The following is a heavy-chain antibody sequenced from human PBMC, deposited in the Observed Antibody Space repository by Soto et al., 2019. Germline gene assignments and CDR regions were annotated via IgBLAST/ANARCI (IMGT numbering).Heavy chain of an antibody. J-gene: IGHJ4*02. V-gene: IGHV1-58*01. CDR3: AAGGYSYALHYFDY. D-gene: IGHD5-18*01. CDR1: GFTFTSSA. Sequence: SVKVSCKASGFTFTSSAVQWLRQSRGQRLEWIGWIVVGSGNTNYAQKFQERVTITRDMSTSTAYMELSSLRSEDTAVYYCAAGGYSYALHYFDYWGQGTLVTVSS. CDR2: IVVGSGNT.